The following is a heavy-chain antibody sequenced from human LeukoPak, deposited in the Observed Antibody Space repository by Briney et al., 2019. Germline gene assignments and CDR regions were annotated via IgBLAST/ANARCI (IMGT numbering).Heavy chain of an antibody. CDR2: IYYSGGST. Sequence: GESLTLSCAASGFTFSSFALSWLPQRPGKGLEWFSGIYYSGGSTYYPDSVKGRITISRDNSKNRLYMKMHSLRAEDPAVYYCGKDKGSGLYPHSWGQGTLVTVSS. D-gene: IGHD1-26*01. CDR3: GKDKGSGLYPHS. V-gene: IGHV3-23*01. CDR1: GFTFSSFA. J-gene: IGHJ4*02.